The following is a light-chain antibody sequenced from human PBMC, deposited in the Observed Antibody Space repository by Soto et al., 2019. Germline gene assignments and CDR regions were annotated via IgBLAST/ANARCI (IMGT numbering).Light chain of an antibody. CDR2: GVN. Sequence: QSALTQPPSASGSPGQSVTISCTGTSSDVGSYNYVSWYQQHPDKAPKLIIYGVNERPSGVPDRFSSSKSGNTASLTVSGLQAEDEADYYCTSYAGSNNPVVFGGGTKLTVL. CDR3: TSYAGSNNPVV. V-gene: IGLV2-8*01. CDR1: SSDVGSYNY. J-gene: IGLJ3*02.